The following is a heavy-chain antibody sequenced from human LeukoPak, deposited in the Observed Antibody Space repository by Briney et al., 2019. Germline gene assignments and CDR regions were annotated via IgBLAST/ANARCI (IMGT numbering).Heavy chain of an antibody. CDR2: IILIFGTA. Sequence: TSVKVSCKASGGTFSSYAISWVRQAPGEGLEWMGGIILIFGTANYAQKFQGRVTITTDESTNTVYMDLSSLRSEDTAVYYCAREGSSWYHYWGQGTLVTVSS. CDR1: GGTFSSYA. D-gene: IGHD6-13*01. V-gene: IGHV1-69*05. CDR3: AREGSSWYHY. J-gene: IGHJ4*02.